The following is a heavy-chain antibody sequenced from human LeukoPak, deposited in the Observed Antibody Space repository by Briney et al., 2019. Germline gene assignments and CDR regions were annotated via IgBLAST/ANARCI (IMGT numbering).Heavy chain of an antibody. Sequence: GESLKISCKGSGYSFTSYWIGWVRQMPGKGLEWMGIIYPGDSDTRYSPSFQGQVTISADKSISTAYLQWSSLKASDTAMYYCARQGCSSTSCQKGAFDIWGQGTMVTVSS. CDR2: IYPGDSDT. D-gene: IGHD2-2*01. CDR3: ARQGCSSTSCQKGAFDI. CDR1: GYSFTSYW. V-gene: IGHV5-51*01. J-gene: IGHJ3*02.